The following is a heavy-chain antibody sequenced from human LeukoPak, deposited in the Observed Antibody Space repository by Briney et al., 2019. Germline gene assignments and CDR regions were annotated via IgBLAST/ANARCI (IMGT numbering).Heavy chain of an antibody. CDR3: DRQLAVSVDY. J-gene: IGHJ4*02. V-gene: IGHV3-21*01. Sequence: GGSLRLSCAVSGFTFSSYSMNWVRQAPGKGLEWVSSISSSSSHRYYADSVKGRFTISRDNAKNSLYLQMNSLRAEDTAVYYCDRQLAVSVDYWGQGTLVTVSS. CDR1: GFTFSSYS. CDR2: ISSSSSHR. D-gene: IGHD6-19*01.